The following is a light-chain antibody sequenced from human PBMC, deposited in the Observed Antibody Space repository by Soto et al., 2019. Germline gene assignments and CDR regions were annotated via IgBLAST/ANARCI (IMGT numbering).Light chain of an antibody. V-gene: IGKV1-5*03. CDR3: QHYNSYSEA. CDR1: QTISRW. J-gene: IGKJ1*01. CDR2: KAS. Sequence: DIQMTQSPSTLSGSVGDRGTITCRASQTISRWLAGYRKKPWKAPKLLSYKASTLKSGVTSRFSGSGSGTEFTLTISSLQPDDFATYSCQHYNSYSEAFGQGTKVDLK.